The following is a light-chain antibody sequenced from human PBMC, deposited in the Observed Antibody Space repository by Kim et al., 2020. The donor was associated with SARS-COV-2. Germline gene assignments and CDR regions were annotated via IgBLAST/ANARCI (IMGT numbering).Light chain of an antibody. Sequence: STGERATLSCRSSESVNSYLAWSQQKPGRAPGLLICGAINRAAGIPSRFSGSGSGTVFTHTISRLEPEDFAVYYCQQYGSSPPWTFGQGTKVDIK. CDR2: GAI. J-gene: IGKJ1*01. CDR3: QQYGSSPPWT. V-gene: IGKV3-20*01. CDR1: ESVNSY.